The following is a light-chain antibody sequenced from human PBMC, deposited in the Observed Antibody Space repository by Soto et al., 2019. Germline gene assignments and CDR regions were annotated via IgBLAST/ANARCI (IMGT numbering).Light chain of an antibody. CDR2: AAS. CDR3: LPHNSYPLT. CDR1: QGIRND. Sequence: DIQMTQSPSSLSASVGDRVTITCRASQGIRNDFGWYQQKPAKAPKRLIYAASSLQSGVPSRYNSRGSGTQFSLTVTSLEPEYFATYYCLPHNSYPLTCGGGTKVEIK. V-gene: IGKV1-17*01. J-gene: IGKJ4*02.